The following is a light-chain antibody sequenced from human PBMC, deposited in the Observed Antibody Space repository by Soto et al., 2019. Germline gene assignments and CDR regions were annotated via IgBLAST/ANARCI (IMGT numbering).Light chain of an antibody. Sequence: QSVLAQPASGSGAPGQSTTFSCTGTSSDGGSYNLVSWYQQHPGKAPKLIIYEVSKRPSGVSNRFSGSKSGNTASLTISGLRAADEADYSCCSYAGDNIFHVLGSGTKVTAL. J-gene: IGLJ1*01. V-gene: IGLV2-23*02. CDR3: CSYAGDNIFHV. CDR1: SSDGGSYNL. CDR2: EVS.